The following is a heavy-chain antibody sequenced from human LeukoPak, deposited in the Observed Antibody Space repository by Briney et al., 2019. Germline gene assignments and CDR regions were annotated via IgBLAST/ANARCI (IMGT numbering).Heavy chain of an antibody. CDR1: GYSFSNYW. Sequence: GESLQISCKGSGYSFSNYWIGWVRQMPGKGLEWMGIIYPDESDTRYSPSFQGQVTISADKSISTAYLQWSSLKASDSAIYYCAGHEGGGWYIDYWGQGTLVTVSS. J-gene: IGHJ4*02. D-gene: IGHD6-19*01. CDR3: AGHEGGGWYIDY. CDR2: IYPDESDT. V-gene: IGHV5-51*01.